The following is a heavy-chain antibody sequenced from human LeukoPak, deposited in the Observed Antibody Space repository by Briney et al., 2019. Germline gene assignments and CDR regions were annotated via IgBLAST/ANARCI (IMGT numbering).Heavy chain of an antibody. V-gene: IGHV4-34*01. D-gene: IGHD2-2*01. CDR1: GGSFSSYY. CDR3: ARLGYCSSTSCYDDY. J-gene: IGHJ4*02. CDR2: INNSGIT. Sequence: PSETLSLTCAVYGGSFSSYYCSWIRQPPWKGLEWNGEINNSGITNYNPSLKSRVTISVDTPKTQFSLKLSSVTATDTAVYYCARLGYCSSTSCYDDYWGQGTLVTVSS.